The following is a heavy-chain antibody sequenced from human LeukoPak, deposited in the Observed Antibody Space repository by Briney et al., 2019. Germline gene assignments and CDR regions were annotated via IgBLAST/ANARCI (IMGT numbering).Heavy chain of an antibody. Sequence: ASVKVSCKASGYTFTGYYMHWVRQAPGQGLEWMGWINPNSGGTNYAQKFQGRVTRTRDTSISTAYMELSRLRSDDTAVYYCARARRIAVAGTSLPGGRFDVWGQGTTVTVSS. J-gene: IGHJ6*02. V-gene: IGHV1-2*02. CDR1: GYTFTGYY. D-gene: IGHD6-19*01. CDR2: INPNSGGT. CDR3: ARARRIAVAGTSLPGGRFDV.